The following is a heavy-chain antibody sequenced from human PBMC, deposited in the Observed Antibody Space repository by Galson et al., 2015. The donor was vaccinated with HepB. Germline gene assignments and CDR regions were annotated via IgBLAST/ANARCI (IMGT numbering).Heavy chain of an antibody. CDR3: ARDLRVRGVINPWPDY. CDR2: ISAYNGNT. Sequence: SVKVSCKASGYTFTSYGISWVRQAPGQGLEWMGWISAYNGNTNYAQKLQGRVTMTTDTSTSTAYMELRSLRSDDTAVYYCARDLRVRGVINPWPDYWGQGTLVTVSS. CDR1: GYTFTSYG. D-gene: IGHD3-10*01. V-gene: IGHV1-18*01. J-gene: IGHJ4*02.